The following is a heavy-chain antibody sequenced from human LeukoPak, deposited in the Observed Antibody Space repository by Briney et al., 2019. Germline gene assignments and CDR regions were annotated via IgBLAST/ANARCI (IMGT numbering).Heavy chain of an antibody. Sequence: ASVKVSCKASGGTFSSYAISWVRQAPGQGLEWMGRIIPIFGTANYAQKFQGRVTITTDESTSTAYMELGSLRSEDTAVYYCARVAGIAAAFDYWGQGTLVTVSS. D-gene: IGHD6-13*01. CDR2: IIPIFGTA. CDR3: ARVAGIAAAFDY. J-gene: IGHJ4*02. V-gene: IGHV1-69*05. CDR1: GGTFSSYA.